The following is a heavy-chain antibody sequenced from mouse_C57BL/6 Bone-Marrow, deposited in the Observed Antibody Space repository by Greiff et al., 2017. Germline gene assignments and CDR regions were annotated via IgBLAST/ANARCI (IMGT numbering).Heavy chain of an antibody. CDR1: GYTFTSYW. Sequence: VQLQLPGAELVMPGASVKLSCKASGYTFTSYWMHWVKQRPGQGLEWIGEIDPSDSYTNYNQKFKGKSTLTVDKSSSTAYMQLSSLTSEDSAVYYCARWDVDVWGTGTTVTVSS. V-gene: IGHV1-69*01. CDR3: ARWDVDV. CDR2: IDPSDSYT. J-gene: IGHJ1*03.